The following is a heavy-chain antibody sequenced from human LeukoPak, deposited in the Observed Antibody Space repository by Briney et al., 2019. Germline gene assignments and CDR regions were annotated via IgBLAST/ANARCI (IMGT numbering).Heavy chain of an antibody. CDR3: VRVTGYHHFDS. J-gene: IGHJ4*02. CDR1: HFSIITGDS. V-gene: IGHV4-38-2*02. CDR2: MHHGGNT. D-gene: IGHD5-18*01. Sequence: PSETLSLTCTVSHFSIITGDSWGWIRPPPGKRLGWLATMHHGGNTFYNPSLGSRVSRSMDTSKNQFSLNLASVTAADTAIYYCVRVTGYHHFDSWGQGTPVTVSS.